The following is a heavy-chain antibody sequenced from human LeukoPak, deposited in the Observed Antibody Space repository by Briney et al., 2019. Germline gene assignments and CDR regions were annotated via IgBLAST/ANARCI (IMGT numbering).Heavy chain of an antibody. Sequence: SETLSLTCTVSGGSINNYYWSWIRQPPGKGLEWLAYIYENVHTGYDRSLKTRVTISLDTSKNQFSLKLNSVTAADTAVYYCARHVLRGGFDSWGQGTRVAVSS. CDR1: GGSINNYY. V-gene: IGHV4-59*08. D-gene: IGHD5-12*01. J-gene: IGHJ4*02. CDR3: ARHVLRGGFDS. CDR2: IYENVHT.